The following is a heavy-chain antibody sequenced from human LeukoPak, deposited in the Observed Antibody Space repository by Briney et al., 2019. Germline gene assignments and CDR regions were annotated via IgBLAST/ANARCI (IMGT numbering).Heavy chain of an antibody. CDR2: ISGSGGST. CDR3: AKDRQLASRYFDY. V-gene: IGHV3-23*01. D-gene: IGHD6-13*01. J-gene: IGHJ4*02. Sequence: SGGSLRLSCAASGFTFSSYAMSWVRQAPGKGLEWVSAISGSGGSTYYADSVKGRFTISRDNSKNTLYLQMNSLRAEDTAVYYCAKDRQLASRYFDYWGQGTLVTVSS. CDR1: GFTFSSYA.